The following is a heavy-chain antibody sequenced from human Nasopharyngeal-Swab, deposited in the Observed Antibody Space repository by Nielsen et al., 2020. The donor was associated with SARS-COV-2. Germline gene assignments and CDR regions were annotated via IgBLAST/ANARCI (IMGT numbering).Heavy chain of an antibody. D-gene: IGHD2-21*02. CDR2: IRNKDKRYTP. CDR3: VIVGPYCGDDCYSRFFDY. Sequence: GGSLRLSCAASGFGFSAHYMDWVRQAPGMGLEWVGRIRNKDKRYTPEYAASVKGRFTISREDSKNSLYLQMNSLKTEDAAVYYCVIVGPYCGDDCYSRFFDYWGQGTLVTVSS. V-gene: IGHV3-72*01. CDR1: GFGFSAHY. J-gene: IGHJ4*02.